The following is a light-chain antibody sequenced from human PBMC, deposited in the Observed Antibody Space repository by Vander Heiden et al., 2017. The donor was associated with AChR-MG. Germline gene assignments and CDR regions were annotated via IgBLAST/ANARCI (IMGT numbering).Light chain of an antibody. J-gene: IGKJ2*01. V-gene: IGKV3-20*01. CDR1: QNINSNY. Sequence: EIVLTQSPGTLSLSPGERATLSCRASQNINSNYLAWYQHKPGQAPRLLIFATSSSATGIPDRFSGSGSGTDFHLTISRLEPGDVAVYYCQQYGSALYTFGQGTKLEIK. CDR3: QQYGSALYT. CDR2: ATS.